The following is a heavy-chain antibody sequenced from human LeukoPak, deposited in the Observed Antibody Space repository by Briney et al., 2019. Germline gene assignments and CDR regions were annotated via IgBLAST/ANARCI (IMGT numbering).Heavy chain of an antibody. CDR2: FDPEEGET. CDR1: GYTLTEIS. D-gene: IGHD3-10*01. J-gene: IGHJ5*02. Sequence: ASVKVSCKVSGYTLTEISMHWVRQAPGKGLESMGGFDPEEGETIYAQKFQDRVTMTEDTSTDTAYMELSSLRSEDTAVFYCVSDPITMIRGVIIEGFDPWGQGTLVTVSS. V-gene: IGHV1-24*01. CDR3: VSDPITMIRGVIIEGFDP.